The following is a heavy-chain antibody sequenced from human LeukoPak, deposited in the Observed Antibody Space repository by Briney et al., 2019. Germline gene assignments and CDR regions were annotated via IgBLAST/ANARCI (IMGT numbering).Heavy chain of an antibody. CDR1: GFSLNTSAVG. D-gene: IGHD3-16*02. V-gene: IGHV2-5*01. CDR2: IYWNDDK. J-gene: IGHJ5*02. Sequence: SGPTLVKPTQTLTLTCTFSGFSLNTSAVGVGWIRQPPGRALEWLAVIYWNDDKRYSPSLKSRLTITKDTSKNQVILTMTNMDPVDTATYYCGLIPDYVWGSYRFDWFDPWGQGTLVTVSS. CDR3: GLIPDYVWGSYRFDWFDP.